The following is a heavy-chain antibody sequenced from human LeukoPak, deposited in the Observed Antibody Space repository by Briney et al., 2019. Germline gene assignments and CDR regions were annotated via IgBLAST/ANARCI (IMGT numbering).Heavy chain of an antibody. D-gene: IGHD3-22*01. Sequence: MSSETLSLTCAVYGGSFSGYYWSWIRQPPGKGLEWIGEINHSGSTNYNPSLKSRVTISVDTSKNQFSLKLSSVTAADTAVYCCARVTDSSADDYWGQGTLVTVSS. CDR2: INHSGST. CDR3: ARVTDSSADDY. J-gene: IGHJ4*02. V-gene: IGHV4-34*01. CDR1: GGSFSGYY.